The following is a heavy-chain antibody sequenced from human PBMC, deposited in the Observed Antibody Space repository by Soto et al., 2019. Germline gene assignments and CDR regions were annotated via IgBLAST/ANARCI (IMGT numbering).Heavy chain of an antibody. V-gene: IGHV4-34*01. Sequence: SETLSLTCAVYGGYFSGYYWSWIRQPPGKGLEWIGEINHSGSTNYNPSLKSRVTISVDTSKNQFSLKLSSVTAADTAVYYCAGGTRYNYYYYYMDVWGKGTTVTV. CDR1: GGYFSGYY. CDR2: INHSGST. J-gene: IGHJ6*03. D-gene: IGHD5-18*01. CDR3: AGGTRYNYYYYYMDV.